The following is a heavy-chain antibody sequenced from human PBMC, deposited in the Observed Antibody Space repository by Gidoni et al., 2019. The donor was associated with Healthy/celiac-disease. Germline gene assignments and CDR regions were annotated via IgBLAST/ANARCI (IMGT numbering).Heavy chain of an antibody. D-gene: IGHD3-10*01. V-gene: IGHV2-5*02. Sequence: QITLKESGPTLVKPTQTLTLTCTFSGFSLSTSGVGVGWIRQPPGKALEWLALIYWDDDKRYSPSLKSRLTITKDTSKNQVVLTMTNMDPVDTATYYCAHRGGLLWFGEYNWFDPWGQGTLVTVSS. J-gene: IGHJ5*02. CDR1: GFSLSTSGVG. CDR3: AHRGGLLWFGEYNWFDP. CDR2: IYWDDDK.